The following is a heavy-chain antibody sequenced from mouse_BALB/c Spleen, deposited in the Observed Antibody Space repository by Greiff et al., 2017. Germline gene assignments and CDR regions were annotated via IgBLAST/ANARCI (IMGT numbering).Heavy chain of an antibody. Sequence: DVQLQESGPGLVKPSQSLSLTCTVTGYSITSDYAWNWIRQFPGNKLEWMGYISYSGSTSYNPSLKSRISITRDTSKNQFFLQLNSVTTEDTATYYCARGGYWGQGTLVTVSA. CDR1: GYSITSDYA. V-gene: IGHV3-2*02. CDR2: ISYSGST. J-gene: IGHJ3*01. CDR3: ARGGY.